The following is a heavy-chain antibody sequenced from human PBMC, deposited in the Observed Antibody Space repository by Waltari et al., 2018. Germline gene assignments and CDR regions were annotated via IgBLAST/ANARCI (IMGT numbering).Heavy chain of an antibody. J-gene: IGHJ4*02. CDR2: ISYDGSNN. CDR3: AREGLVRWSYRTFDY. V-gene: IGHV3-30-3*01. Sequence: QVQLVESGGGVVQPGRSLRLSCAASGFTFSSYAMHWVRQAPGQGLEWVVVISYDGSNNYYADSVKGRFTISRDNSKNTLYLQMNSLRAEDTAVYYCAREGLVRWSYRTFDYWGQGTLVTVSS. D-gene: IGHD1-26*01. CDR1: GFTFSSYA.